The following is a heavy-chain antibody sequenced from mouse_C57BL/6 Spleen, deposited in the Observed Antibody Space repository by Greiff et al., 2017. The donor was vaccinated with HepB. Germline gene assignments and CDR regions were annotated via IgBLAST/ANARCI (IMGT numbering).Heavy chain of an antibody. D-gene: IGHD1-1*01. Sequence: EVQLQQSGAELVRPGASVKLSCTASGFNIKDYYMHWVKQRPEQGLEWIGRIDPEDGDTEYAPKFQGKATMTADTSSNTAYLQLSSLTSEDTAVYYCTPNYYGSRRGFDYWGQSTTLTVSS. CDR2: IDPEDGDT. V-gene: IGHV14-1*01. CDR3: TPNYYGSRRGFDY. CDR1: GFNIKDYY. J-gene: IGHJ2*01.